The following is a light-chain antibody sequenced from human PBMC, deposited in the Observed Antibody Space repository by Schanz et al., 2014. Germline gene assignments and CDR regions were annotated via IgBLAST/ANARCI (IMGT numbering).Light chain of an antibody. CDR2: KNN. Sequence: QSVLTQPPSASGTPGQRVTISCSGGISNIGSNTVNWYQHLPGTAPKLLIYKNNQRPSGVPDRFSASKSGTAASLAISGLQSEDEAEYYCAAWDDSLNGWVFGGGTKLTVL. V-gene: IGLV1-44*01. J-gene: IGLJ3*02. CDR3: AAWDDSLNGWV. CDR1: ISNIGSNT.